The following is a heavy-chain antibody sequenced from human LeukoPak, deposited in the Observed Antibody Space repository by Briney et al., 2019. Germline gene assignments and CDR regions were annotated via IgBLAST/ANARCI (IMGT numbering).Heavy chain of an antibody. CDR3: AKGTVTYFDY. D-gene: IGHD4-11*01. V-gene: IGHV3-23*01. Sequence: GGSLRLSCAASGFTFSSYAMTWVRQAPGKGLDWVSSISGSGGSTYYADSVKGRFTISRDNSKNTLYLQMNSLRAEDTAVYYCAKGTVTYFDYWGQGTLVTVSS. CDR2: ISGSGGST. J-gene: IGHJ4*02. CDR1: GFTFSSYA.